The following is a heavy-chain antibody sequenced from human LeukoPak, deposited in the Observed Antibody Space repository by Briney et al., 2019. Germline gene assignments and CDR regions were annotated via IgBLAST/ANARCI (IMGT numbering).Heavy chain of an antibody. J-gene: IGHJ4*02. V-gene: IGHV1-18*01. CDR3: ARYTAAGTSVDY. Sequence: ASVKVSCKTSGYTFTNYGISWVRQAPGHGLEWMGWISPYNGNTNYAQKFQGRVAMTTDTSTTTAYMELRSLRSDDTAVYYRARYTAAGTSVDYWGPGTLVTVSS. D-gene: IGHD6-13*01. CDR1: GYTFTNYG. CDR2: ISPYNGNT.